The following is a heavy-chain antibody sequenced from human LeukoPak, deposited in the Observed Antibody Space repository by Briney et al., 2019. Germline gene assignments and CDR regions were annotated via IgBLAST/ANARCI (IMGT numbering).Heavy chain of an antibody. J-gene: IGHJ4*02. CDR1: GYTFTSYG. CDR2: ISGYNGNT. D-gene: IGHD6-19*01. CDR3: ARDLKRGYSSGRYSWGTGSSNDY. Sequence: ASVKVSCKASGYTFTSYGISWVRQAPGQGLEWMGWISGYNGNTNYAQQKLQGRDTMTTDTSTSTAYMELRSLRSDDTAVYYCARDLKRGYSSGRYSWGTGSSNDYWGQGTLVTVSS. V-gene: IGHV1-18*01.